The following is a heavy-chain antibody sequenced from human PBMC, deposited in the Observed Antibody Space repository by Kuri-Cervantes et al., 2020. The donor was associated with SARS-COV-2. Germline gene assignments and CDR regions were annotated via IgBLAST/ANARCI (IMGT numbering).Heavy chain of an antibody. CDR1: GFTFDDYA. J-gene: IGHJ3*02. CDR3: AKDHILTGYSYDAFDI. D-gene: IGHD3-9*01. CDR2: ISGSGGST. Sequence: GGSLRLSCAASGFTFDDYAMHWVRQAPGKGLEWVSAISGSGGSTYYADSVKGRFTISRDNSKNTLYLQRNSLRAEDTAVYYCAKDHILTGYSYDAFDIWGQGTMVTVSS. V-gene: IGHV3-23*01.